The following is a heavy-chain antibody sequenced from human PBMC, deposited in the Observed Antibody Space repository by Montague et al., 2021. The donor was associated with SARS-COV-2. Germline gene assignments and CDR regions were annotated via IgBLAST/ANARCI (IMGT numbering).Heavy chain of an antibody. Sequence: SLRLSCAASGFTFSNSAMNWVRQAPGKGLEWVSGSSGSDGGTHYXXSLKGRFTISRDNSKNVLYLQMNSLRAEDTALYYCAKDSYYYGLGYGMDVWGQGTTVTVPS. D-gene: IGHD3-10*01. CDR1: GFTFSNSA. J-gene: IGHJ6*02. V-gene: IGHV3-23*01. CDR3: AKDSYYYGLGYGMDV. CDR2: SSGSDGGT.